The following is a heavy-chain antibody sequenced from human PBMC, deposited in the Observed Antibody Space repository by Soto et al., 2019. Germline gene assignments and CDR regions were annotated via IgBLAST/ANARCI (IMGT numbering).Heavy chain of an antibody. J-gene: IGHJ4*02. CDR1: GFTFSDYY. D-gene: IGHD3-10*01. V-gene: IGHV3-11*01. Sequence: QVQLVESGGGLVKPGGSLRLSCAASGFTFSDYYMTWIRQAPGKGLEWVSYISSSGSTIYYADSAKGRFTISRDNAKNALYLQMNSLRAEDTAIYYCAKAGYYYGSESYSKLDFWGQGTLVTVSS. CDR2: ISSSGSTI. CDR3: AKAGYYYGSESYSKLDF.